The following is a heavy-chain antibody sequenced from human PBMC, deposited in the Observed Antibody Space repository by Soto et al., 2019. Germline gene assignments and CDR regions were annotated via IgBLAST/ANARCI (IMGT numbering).Heavy chain of an antibody. Sequence: GASVKVSCKASGFTFTSSAVQWVRQARGQRLEWIGWIVVGSGNTNYAQKFQERVTITRDMSTSTAYMELSSLRSEDTAVYYCAAGGGIVVVPYEQDHGMDVWGQGTTVTVSS. CDR2: IVVGSGNT. CDR1: GFTFTSSA. D-gene: IGHD2-2*01. V-gene: IGHV1-58*01. J-gene: IGHJ6*02. CDR3: AAGGGIVVVPYEQDHGMDV.